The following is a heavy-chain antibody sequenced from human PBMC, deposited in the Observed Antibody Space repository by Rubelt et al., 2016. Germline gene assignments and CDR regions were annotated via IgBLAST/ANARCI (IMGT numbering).Heavy chain of an antibody. Sequence: QLQLQESGPGLVKPSETLSLTCTVSGGSISSSSYYWSWIRQPPGKGLEWIGEINHSGSTNYNPSLKSRVTISVNTSKNQVSLKLSSVTSADTAVYYCARGFVSGYDPVPSAFDIWGQGTMVTVSS. J-gene: IGHJ3*02. V-gene: IGHV4-39*07. CDR1: GGSISSSSYY. D-gene: IGHD5-12*01. CDR2: INHSGST. CDR3: ARGFVSGYDPVPSAFDI.